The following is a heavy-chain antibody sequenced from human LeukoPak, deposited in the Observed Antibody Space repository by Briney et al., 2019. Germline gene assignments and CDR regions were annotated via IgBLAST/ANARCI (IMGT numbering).Heavy chain of an antibody. V-gene: IGHV3-21*01. CDR3: ARDSNSWFSYFDY. J-gene: IGHJ4*02. D-gene: IGHD6-13*01. CDR1: GFTFSSYS. CDR2: ISSSSSYI. Sequence: GGSLRLSCAASGFTFSSYSMNWVRQAPGKGLEWVSSISSSSSYIYYADSVKGRFTISRDNAKNSLYLQMNSLRAEDTAVYYCARDSNSWFSYFDYWGQGTLVTVSS.